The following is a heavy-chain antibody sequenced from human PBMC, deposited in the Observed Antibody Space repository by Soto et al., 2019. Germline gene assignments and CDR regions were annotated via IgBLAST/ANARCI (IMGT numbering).Heavy chain of an antibody. CDR3: ARVAGSSGYYYVDY. Sequence: SETLARTCTVSGGSISSYYWSWIRQPAGKVLEWIGRIYTSGSTNYNPSLKSRVTMSVDTSKKKFSLKLSSVTAADTAVYYCARVAGSSGYYYVDYWGQVTLVTVSS. J-gene: IGHJ4*02. CDR2: IYTSGST. D-gene: IGHD3-22*01. CDR1: GGSISSYY. V-gene: IGHV4-4*07.